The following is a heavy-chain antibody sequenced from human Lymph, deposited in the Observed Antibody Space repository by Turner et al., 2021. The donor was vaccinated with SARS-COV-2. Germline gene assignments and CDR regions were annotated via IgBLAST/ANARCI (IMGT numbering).Heavy chain of an antibody. CDR3: AREGAVGATTGFEY. V-gene: IGHV3-33*01. CDR2: IWYYGSNK. CDR1: GFTFSSYG. J-gene: IGHJ4*02. D-gene: IGHD1-26*01. Sequence: VQLVESGGGVVHPGRSLRLSCVPSGFTFSSYGIHWVRPAPGKGLEWVAVIWYYGSNKYCADSVKGRFTISRNNSKNKLYLQMTSLRAEDTAVYYGAREGAVGATTGFEYWGQGTQVTVSS.